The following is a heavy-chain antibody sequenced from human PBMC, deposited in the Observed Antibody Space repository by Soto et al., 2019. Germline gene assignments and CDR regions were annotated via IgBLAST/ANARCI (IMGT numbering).Heavy chain of an antibody. J-gene: IGHJ6*03. CDR1: GFTFSSYA. D-gene: IGHD3-10*01. CDR2: ISGSGGST. V-gene: IGHV3-23*01. Sequence: GGSLRLSCAASGFTFSSYAMSWVRQAPGKGLEWVSAISGSGGSTYYADSVKGRFTISRDNSKNTLYLQMNSLRAEDTAVYYCAKKAGYYGSGSYSYYYYYMDVWGKGTTVTVSS. CDR3: AKKAGYYGSGSYSYYYYYMDV.